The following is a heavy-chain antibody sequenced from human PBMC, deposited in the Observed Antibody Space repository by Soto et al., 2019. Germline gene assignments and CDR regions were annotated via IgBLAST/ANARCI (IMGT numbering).Heavy chain of an antibody. CDR1: GGSISSYY. Sequence: PSETLSLTCTVSGGSISSYYCTWIRQPPGKGLEWIGYIYYSGSTNYNPSLKSRVTISVDTSKNQFSLKLSSVTAADTAVYYCARSYCYGGVCYSFYFDYWGQGTLVTVSS. CDR3: ARSYCYGGVCYSFYFDY. V-gene: IGHV4-59*08. CDR2: IYYSGST. J-gene: IGHJ4*02. D-gene: IGHD2-8*02.